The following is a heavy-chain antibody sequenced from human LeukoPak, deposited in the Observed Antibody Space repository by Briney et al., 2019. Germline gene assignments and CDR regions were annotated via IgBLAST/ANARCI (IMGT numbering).Heavy chain of an antibody. V-gene: IGHV1-18*01. Sequence: ASVKVSCKASGYTFTSYGISWVRQAPGQGLEWMGWISAYNGNTNYAQKPQGRVTMTTDTSTSTAYMELRSLRSDDTAVYYCARDLGPYCSSTSCYHNWFDPWGQGTLVTVSS. CDR2: ISAYNGNT. J-gene: IGHJ5*02. CDR1: GYTFTSYG. D-gene: IGHD2-2*01. CDR3: ARDLGPYCSSTSCYHNWFDP.